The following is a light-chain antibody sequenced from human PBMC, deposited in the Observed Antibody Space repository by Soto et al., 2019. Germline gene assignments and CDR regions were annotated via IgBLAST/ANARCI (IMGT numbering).Light chain of an antibody. Sequence: QSALTQPASVSGSPGQSITISCTGTSSDVGGFNYVSWHQHHPGKVPQLVIYEVSNRPSGVSNRFSGSKSGNTASLTISRLQAEDEADYYCSSYTSGSTLPWVFGTGTKLTVL. V-gene: IGLV2-14*01. CDR2: EVS. J-gene: IGLJ1*01. CDR1: SSDVGGFNY. CDR3: SSYTSGSTLPWV.